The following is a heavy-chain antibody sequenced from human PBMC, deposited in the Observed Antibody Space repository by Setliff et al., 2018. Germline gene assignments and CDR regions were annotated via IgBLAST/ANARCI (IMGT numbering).Heavy chain of an antibody. Sequence: PSETLSLTCAVYGGSFSGYYWSWIRQPPGKRLEWIGEIIHSGSTNYNPSPKSRVTISMDTSKNQFSQKVSSVTAADMAVYYCAREQWLDPPGYYYMDVWAKGTTVTVSS. CDR2: IIHSGST. CDR3: AREQWLDPPGYYYMDV. D-gene: IGHD6-19*01. V-gene: IGHV4-34*12. CDR1: GGSFSGYY. J-gene: IGHJ6*03.